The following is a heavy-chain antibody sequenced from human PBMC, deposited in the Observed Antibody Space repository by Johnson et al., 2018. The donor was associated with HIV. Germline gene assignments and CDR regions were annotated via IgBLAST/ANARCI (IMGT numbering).Heavy chain of an antibody. Sequence: VQLVESGGGVVQPGGSLRLSCAASGFTFSSYGMHWVRQAPGKGLEWVAFIRYDGSNKYYADSVKGRLTISRDNSKNTLYLQMNSLRAEDTAVYYRAKDRGYSGYEGDAFDIWGQGTMVTVSS. CDR2: IRYDGSNK. CDR1: GFTFSSYG. CDR3: AKDRGYSGYEGDAFDI. V-gene: IGHV3-30*02. D-gene: IGHD5-12*01. J-gene: IGHJ3*02.